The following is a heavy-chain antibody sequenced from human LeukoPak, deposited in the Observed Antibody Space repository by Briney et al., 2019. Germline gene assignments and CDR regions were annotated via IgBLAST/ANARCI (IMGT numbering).Heavy chain of an antibody. CDR1: GYTLTELS. Sequence: ASVKVSCKVSGYTLTELSMHWVRQAPGKGLEWMGGFDPEDGETIYAQKFQGRVTMTEDTSTDTAYMELSSLRSEDTAVYYCATASESELGALFDYWGQGTLVTVSS. J-gene: IGHJ4*02. D-gene: IGHD1-26*01. V-gene: IGHV1-24*01. CDR3: ATASESELGALFDY. CDR2: FDPEDGET.